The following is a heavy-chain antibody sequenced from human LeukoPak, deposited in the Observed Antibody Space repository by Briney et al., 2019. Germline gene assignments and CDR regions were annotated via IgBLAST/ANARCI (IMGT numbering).Heavy chain of an antibody. Sequence: SETLSLTCAVYGGSFSGYYWSWIRQPPGKGLEWIGEINHSGSTNYNPSLKSRVTISVDTSKNQFSLKLSSVTAADTAVYYCARGLKFYSRGSWLDPWGQGTLVTVSS. CDR3: ARGLKFYSRGSWLDP. J-gene: IGHJ5*02. V-gene: IGHV4-34*01. CDR1: GGSFSGYY. CDR2: INHSGST. D-gene: IGHD6-13*01.